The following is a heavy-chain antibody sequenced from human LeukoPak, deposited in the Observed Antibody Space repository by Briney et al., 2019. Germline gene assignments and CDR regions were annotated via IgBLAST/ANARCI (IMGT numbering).Heavy chain of an antibody. CDR3: ARISHYGMDV. CDR1: GASISSYH. V-gene: IGHV4-59*12. Sequence: PSETLSLTCTVSGASISSYHWNWIRQPPGKGLEWIGYIYYSGNTNYNPSLKSRVTISVDTSKKKFSLKLSSVTAADTAVYYCARISHYGMDVWGQGTTVTVSS. J-gene: IGHJ6*02. CDR2: IYYSGNT.